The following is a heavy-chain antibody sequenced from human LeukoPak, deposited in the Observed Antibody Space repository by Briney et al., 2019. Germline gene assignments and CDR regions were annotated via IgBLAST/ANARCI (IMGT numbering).Heavy chain of an antibody. J-gene: IGHJ6*03. D-gene: IGHD3-3*01. V-gene: IGHV1-69*01. Sequence: SVKVSCKASVGTFSSYAINWVRQAPGQGLAWMGGIIPIFGTANYAQKFLGRVTHNADGSTSTAYMELSSLRSEDTAVYYCARDYDFWSGYYTSRDYYYYMDVWGKGTTVTVSS. CDR3: ARDYDFWSGYYTSRDYYYYMDV. CDR2: IIPIFGTA. CDR1: VGTFSSYA.